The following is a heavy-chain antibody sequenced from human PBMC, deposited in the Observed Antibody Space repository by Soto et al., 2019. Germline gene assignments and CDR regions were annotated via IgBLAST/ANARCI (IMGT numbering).Heavy chain of an antibody. J-gene: IGHJ4*02. D-gene: IGHD3-9*01. V-gene: IGHV4-30-4*01. CDR2: IYYSGST. Sequence: SETLSLTCTVSGGSISSGDYYWSWIRQPPGKGLEWIGYIYYSGSTYYNPSLKSRVTISVDTSKNQLSLKLSSVTAADTAVYYCARVGDRGTGYYLITANFDDWGQGTLVTVSS. CDR1: GGSISSGDYY. CDR3: ARVGDRGTGYYLITANFDD.